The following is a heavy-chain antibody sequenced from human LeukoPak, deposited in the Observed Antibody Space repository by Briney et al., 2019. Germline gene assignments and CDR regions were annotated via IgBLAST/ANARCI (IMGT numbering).Heavy chain of an antibody. CDR3: ASASSGGYSRYFDY. D-gene: IGHD1-26*01. CDR2: IFYSGST. V-gene: IGHV4-39*07. Sequence: SETLSLTCTDSGGSISTSSYYWGWVRQPPGKGLEWIGNIFYSGSTYYSPSLKSRATISLNTSRNQFSRKLNSVTAADTAVYYCASASSGGYSRYFDYWGQGTLVTVSS. CDR1: GGSISTSSYY. J-gene: IGHJ4*02.